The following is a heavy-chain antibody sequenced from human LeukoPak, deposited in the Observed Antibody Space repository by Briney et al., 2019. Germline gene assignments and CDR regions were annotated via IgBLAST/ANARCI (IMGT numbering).Heavy chain of an antibody. CDR2: IYYSVST. CDR1: GGSISTYY. CDR3: ARAQVDYNNGPGSRGYYSYGMDV. Sequence: SETLSLTCTVSGGSISTYYGNWIRQAPGKGLEWIGYIYYSVSTNYNPSLKSRVTMSVDTSRNQFSLKLSSVTAADTAVYYCARAQVDYNNGPGSRGYYSYGMDVWGQGTTVTVSS. D-gene: IGHD4-11*01. J-gene: IGHJ6*02. V-gene: IGHV4-59*01.